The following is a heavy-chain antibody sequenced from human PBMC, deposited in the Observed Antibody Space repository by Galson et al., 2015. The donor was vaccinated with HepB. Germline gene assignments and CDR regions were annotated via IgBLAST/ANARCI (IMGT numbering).Heavy chain of an antibody. D-gene: IGHD3/OR15-3a*01. CDR3: ARDSGFLGWLPEFDY. J-gene: IGHJ4*02. CDR2: ISAYNGNT. Sequence: SVKVSCKASGYTFTNSGISWVRQAPGQGLEWMGWISAYNGNTNYTQNLQGRVTMTTETATSTAYLELRSLRFDDTAVYYCARDSGFLGWLPEFDYGGQGTRVTVAS. V-gene: IGHV1-18*04. CDR1: GYTFTNSG.